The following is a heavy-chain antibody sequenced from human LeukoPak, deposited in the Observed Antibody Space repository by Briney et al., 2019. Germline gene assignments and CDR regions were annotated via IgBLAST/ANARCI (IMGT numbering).Heavy chain of an antibody. CDR2: INHSGST. V-gene: IGHV4-34*01. CDR1: GGSFSGYY. Sequence: SETLSLTCAVYGGSFSGYYWSWIRQPPGKGLEWIGEINHSGSTNYNPSLKSRVTISVDTSKNQFSLKLSSVTAADTAVYYCARDGSSGYYYVYWGQGTLVTVSS. D-gene: IGHD3-22*01. CDR3: ARDGSSGYYYVY. J-gene: IGHJ1*01.